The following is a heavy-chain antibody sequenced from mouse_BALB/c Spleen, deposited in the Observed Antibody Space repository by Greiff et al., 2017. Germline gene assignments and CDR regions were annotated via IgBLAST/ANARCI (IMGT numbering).Heavy chain of an antibody. CDR2: INSNGGST. Sequence: EVKLMESGGGLVQPGGSLKLSCAASGFTFSSYGMSWVRQTPDKRLELVATINSNGGSTYYPDSVKGRFTISRDNAKNTLYLQMSSLKSEDTAMYYCARDRFSTGFAYWGQGTLVTVAA. J-gene: IGHJ3*01. D-gene: IGHD1-1*01. CDR1: GFTFSSYG. CDR3: ARDRFSTGFAY. V-gene: IGHV5-6-3*01.